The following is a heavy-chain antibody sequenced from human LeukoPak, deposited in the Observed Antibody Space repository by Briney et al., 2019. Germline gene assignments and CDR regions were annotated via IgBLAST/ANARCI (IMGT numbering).Heavy chain of an antibody. CDR3: ARAPSDIGGYYPEYFRH. Sequence: GGSLRLSRAASGITVRSDAMSWVRQAPGKGLECLAAIRGSGGDTYYTAYVKSRFTTSRVKAKITLSLQMNSMRAEDTGVYYCARAPSDIGGYYPEYFRHWGQGTLVTVSS. CDR1: GITVRSDA. CDR2: IRGSGGDT. J-gene: IGHJ1*01. V-gene: IGHV3-23*01. D-gene: IGHD3-22*01.